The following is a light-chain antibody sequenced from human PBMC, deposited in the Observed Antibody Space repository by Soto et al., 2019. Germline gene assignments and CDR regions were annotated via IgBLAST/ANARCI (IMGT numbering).Light chain of an antibody. CDR2: DAS. V-gene: IGKV1-5*01. CDR3: QQSFTYSRT. Sequence: DIQMTQSPSTLSASVGDRVTIACLASQSVSNWLAWSQQKPGKAPKLLIYDASSLESGVPSRFSGSGSGTEFTLTISNLQPDDSANYYCQQSFTYSRTFGQGTKVEIK. CDR1: QSVSNW. J-gene: IGKJ1*01.